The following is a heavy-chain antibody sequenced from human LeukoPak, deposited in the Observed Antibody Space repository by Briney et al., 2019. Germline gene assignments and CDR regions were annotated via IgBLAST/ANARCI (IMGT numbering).Heavy chain of an antibody. CDR1: GYTFTSYG. CDR2: VNPNNGDA. CDR3: ARGLGTYWGKDFLNWFDP. J-gene: IGHJ5*02. Sequence: ASVKVSCKASGYTFTSYGISWVRQAPGQGLEWMGWVNPNNGDAGFSQKFQGRVTLASNTSLTTAYMELTSLTSEDTAVYYCARGLGTYWGKDFLNWFDPWGQGTLVTVSS. D-gene: IGHD7-27*01. V-gene: IGHV1-8*02.